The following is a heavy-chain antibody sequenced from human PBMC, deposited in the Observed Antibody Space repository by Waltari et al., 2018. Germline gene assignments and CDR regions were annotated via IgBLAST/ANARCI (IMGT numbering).Heavy chain of an antibody. CDR2: INTNTGNP. CDR3: ARDIQLSSSYYYFDY. D-gene: IGHD6-13*01. Sequence: QVQLVQSGSELKKPGASMKVSCKASGYTFTSYALNWVRQAPGQGLEWMGWINTNTGNPTYAQGFTGRFVFSLDTSVSTAFLQISSLRAEDTAVYYCARDIQLSSSYYYFDYWGQGTLVTVSA. J-gene: IGHJ4*02. V-gene: IGHV7-4-1*02. CDR1: GYTFTSYA.